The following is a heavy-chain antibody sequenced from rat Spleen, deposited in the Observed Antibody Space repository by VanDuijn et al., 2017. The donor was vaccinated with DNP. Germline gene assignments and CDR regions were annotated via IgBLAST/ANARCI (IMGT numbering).Heavy chain of an antibody. CDR2: ISYDGSST. CDR1: GFTFSDYY. V-gene: IGHV5-20*01. D-gene: IGHD1-12*02. CDR3: TRDRYDGTYYYDY. Sequence: EVQLVESGGGLVQPGRSLKLSCAASGFTFSDYYMAWVRQAPTKGLEWVASISYDGSSTYYRDSVKGRFTISRDNAKTTLYLQMNSLRSEDTATYYCTRDRYDGTYYYDYWGQGASVTVSS. J-gene: IGHJ4*01.